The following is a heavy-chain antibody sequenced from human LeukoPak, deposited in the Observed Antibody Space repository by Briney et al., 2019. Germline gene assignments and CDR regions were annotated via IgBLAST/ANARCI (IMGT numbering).Heavy chain of an antibody. Sequence: GGSLRLSCAASGFTFSSYALHWVRQAPGKGLEWVAVISYDGSNKYYADSVKGRFTISRDNSKNTLYLQMNSLRAEDTAVYYCARDRKSDDGLDYWGQGTLVTVSS. J-gene: IGHJ4*02. CDR1: GFTFSSYA. D-gene: IGHD1-1*01. V-gene: IGHV3-30-3*01. CDR3: ARDRKSDDGLDY. CDR2: ISYDGSNK.